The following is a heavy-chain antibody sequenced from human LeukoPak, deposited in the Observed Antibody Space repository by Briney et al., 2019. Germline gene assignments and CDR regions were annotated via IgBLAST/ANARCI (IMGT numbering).Heavy chain of an antibody. CDR1: GGSISSSSYY. V-gene: IGHV4-39*01. J-gene: IGHJ5*02. CDR2: IYYSGST. D-gene: IGHD6-19*01. Sequence: SETLSLTCTVSGGSISSSSYYWGWIRQPPGKGLGWIGSIYYSGSTYYNPSLKSRVTISVDTSKNQFSLKLSSVTAADTAVYYCARQAVAGPRTFDPWGQGTLVTVSS. CDR3: ARQAVAGPRTFDP.